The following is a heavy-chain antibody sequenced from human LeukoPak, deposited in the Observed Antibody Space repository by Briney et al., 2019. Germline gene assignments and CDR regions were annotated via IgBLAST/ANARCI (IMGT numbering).Heavy chain of an antibody. CDR1: GFTFSTYS. D-gene: IGHD3-22*01. V-gene: IGHV3-48*02. J-gene: IGHJ4*02. Sequence: GGSLRLSCAASGFTFSTYSMNWVRQAPGKGLEWVSYIRGSSDVLYYADSVKGRFTISRDNAKNSLYLQMNSLRDEDTAVYYCARGDYSAGNYYGPDYWDQGTLVTVSS. CDR3: ARGDYSAGNYYGPDY. CDR2: IRGSSDVL.